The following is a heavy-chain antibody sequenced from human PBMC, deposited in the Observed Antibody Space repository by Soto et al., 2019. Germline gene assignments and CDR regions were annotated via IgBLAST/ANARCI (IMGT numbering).Heavy chain of an antibody. V-gene: IGHV4-59*01. J-gene: IGHJ4*02. CDR3: ARVGGTYYYDSSGPFDY. CDR2: IYYSGST. Sequence: SETLSLTCTVSGGSISSYSWSWIRQPPGKGLEWIGYIYYSGSTNYNPSLKSRVTISVDTSKNQFSLKLSSVTAADTAVYYCARVGGTYYYDSSGPFDYWGQGTLVTVSS. D-gene: IGHD3-22*01. CDR1: GGSISSYS.